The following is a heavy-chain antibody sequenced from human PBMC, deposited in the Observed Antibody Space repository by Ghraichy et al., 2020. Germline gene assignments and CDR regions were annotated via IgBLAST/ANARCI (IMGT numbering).Heavy chain of an antibody. V-gene: IGHV3-21*04. Sequence: GESLNISCAASGFTFSNYNMNWVRQAPGKGLFWVSSISRSSSHTYYADSVKGRFTISRDDAKNSLYLQMNSLRAEDTAIYYCVREAADYWGQGTLVTVSS. J-gene: IGHJ4*02. CDR1: GFTFSNYN. CDR3: VREAADY. CDR2: ISRSSSHT. D-gene: IGHD6-13*01.